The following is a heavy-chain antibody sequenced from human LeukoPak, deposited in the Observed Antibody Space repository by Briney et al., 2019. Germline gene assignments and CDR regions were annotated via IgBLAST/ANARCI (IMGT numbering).Heavy chain of an antibody. V-gene: IGHV3-21*01. CDR3: VRDPPSSGWSFDY. CDR1: GFSFSTYS. Sequence: KAGGSLRLSCAASGFSFSTYSMNWVRQAPGKGREWVSSISSSSGDIYYGDSVKGRFTISRDNSKNTVYLQMNSLRVEDTAVYCCVRDPPSSGWSFDYWGQGALVTVSS. CDR2: ISSSSGDI. J-gene: IGHJ4*02. D-gene: IGHD6-19*01.